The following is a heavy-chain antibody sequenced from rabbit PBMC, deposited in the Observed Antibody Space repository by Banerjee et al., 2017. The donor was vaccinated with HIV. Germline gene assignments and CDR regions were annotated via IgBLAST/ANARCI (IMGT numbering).Heavy chain of an antibody. J-gene: IGHJ4*01. D-gene: IGHD2-1*01. Sequence: EQLVESGGGLVQPEGSLTLTCKASGVSLNDKDVMCWVRQAPGKGLKWIACINMVTGKSVYASWAKGRFIMSRASSTTVTLQMTSLTAADTATYFCVRDLGYDDYSEKGYFNLWGPGTLVTVS. CDR3: VRDLGYDDYSEKGYFNL. CDR2: INMVTGKS. CDR1: GVSLNDKDV. V-gene: IGHV1S45*01.